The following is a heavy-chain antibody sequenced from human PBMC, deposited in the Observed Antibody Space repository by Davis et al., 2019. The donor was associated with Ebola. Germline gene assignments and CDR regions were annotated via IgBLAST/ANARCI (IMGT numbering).Heavy chain of an antibody. J-gene: IGHJ4*02. Sequence: MPSETLSLTCTVPGGSISSYYWSWIRQPPGKGLEWIGYIYYSGSTNYNPSLKSRVTISVDTSKNQFSLRLSSVTAADTAVYYCAREGTEIDYWGQGTLVTGSS. CDR1: GGSISSYY. V-gene: IGHV4-59*01. CDR3: AREGTEIDY. CDR2: IYYSGST.